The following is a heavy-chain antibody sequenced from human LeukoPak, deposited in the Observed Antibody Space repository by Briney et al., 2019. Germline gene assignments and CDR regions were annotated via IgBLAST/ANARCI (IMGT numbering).Heavy chain of an antibody. Sequence: GGSLRLSCAASGFSVSSTYLTWVRQAPGKELEWLSVLYSNGIISYADSVKGRFTISRDSSENAVYLQMDNLRPEDTALYFCARGKLYSYETTSYYGPFDCLGQGTLVTVSS. J-gene: IGHJ4*02. D-gene: IGHD3-22*01. CDR2: LYSNGII. CDR3: ARGKLYSYETTSYYGPFDC. CDR1: GFSVSSTY. V-gene: IGHV3-53*01.